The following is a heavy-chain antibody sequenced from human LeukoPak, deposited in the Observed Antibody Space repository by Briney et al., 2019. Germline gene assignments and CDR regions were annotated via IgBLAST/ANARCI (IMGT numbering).Heavy chain of an antibody. D-gene: IGHD6-13*01. CDR2: ISAYNGNT. J-gene: IGHJ4*02. CDR3: ARDIAAAGTRCFDY. CDR1: GYTFTSYG. V-gene: IGHV1-18*01. Sequence: ASVKVSCKASGYTFTSYGISWVRQAPGQGLEWMGWISAYNGNTNYAQKLQGRVTMTRDTSTSTAYMELRSLRSDDTAVYYCARDIAAAGTRCFDYWGQGTLVTVSS.